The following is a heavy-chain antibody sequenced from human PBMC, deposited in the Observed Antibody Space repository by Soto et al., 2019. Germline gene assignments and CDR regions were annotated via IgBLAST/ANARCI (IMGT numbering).Heavy chain of an antibody. J-gene: IGHJ6*02. CDR2: IYYSGST. Sequence: SETLSLTCTVSGGSISSYYWSWIRQPPGKGLEWIGYIYYSGSTNYNPSLKSRVTISVDTSKNQFSLKLSSVTAADTAVYYCARGSNYYYYGMDVWGQGTTVTVSS. V-gene: IGHV4-59*01. CDR1: GGSISSYY. CDR3: ARGSNYYYYGMDV.